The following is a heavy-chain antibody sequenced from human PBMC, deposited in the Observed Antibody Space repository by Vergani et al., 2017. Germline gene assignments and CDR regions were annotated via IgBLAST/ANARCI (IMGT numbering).Heavy chain of an antibody. D-gene: IGHD3/OR15-3a*01. V-gene: IGHV4-39*01. Sequence: QLQLQESGPGLVKPSETLSLTCTVSGGSISSSSYYWGWIRQPPGKGLEWIGSIYYSGSTYYNPSLKSRVTISVDTSKNQFSLKLSSVTAADTAVYYCARHGYDDLXFDYWGQGTLVTVSS. J-gene: IGHJ4*02. CDR2: IYYSGST. CDR1: GGSISSSSYY. CDR3: ARHGYDDLXFDY.